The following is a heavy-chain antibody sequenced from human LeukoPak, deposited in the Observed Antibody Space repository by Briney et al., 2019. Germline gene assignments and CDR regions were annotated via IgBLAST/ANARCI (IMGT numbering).Heavy chain of an antibody. D-gene: IGHD6-19*01. V-gene: IGHV3-33*03. J-gene: IGHJ4*02. CDR2: IWYDGSNK. Sequence: GGSLRLSCAASGFNFSSFVMHWVRQAPGKGLEWVAVIWYDGSNKYYADSVKGRFTISRDNAKNSLYLQMNSLTAEDTAVYYCASQPSAVAGNYWGQGTLVTVSS. CDR1: GFNFSSFV. CDR3: ASQPSAVAGNY.